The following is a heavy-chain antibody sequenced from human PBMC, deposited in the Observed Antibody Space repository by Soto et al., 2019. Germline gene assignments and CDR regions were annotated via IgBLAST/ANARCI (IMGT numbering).Heavy chain of an antibody. CDR2: IYYSGST. CDR1: GGSISSSSYY. Sequence: PSETLSLTCTVSGGSISSSSYYWGWIRQPSGKGLEWIGSIYYSGSTNYNPSLKSRVTISVDTSKNQFSLKLSSVTAADTAVYYCARALSDTAMVSPYYYGMDVWGQGTTVTVSS. CDR3: ARALSDTAMVSPYYYGMDV. D-gene: IGHD5-18*01. J-gene: IGHJ6*02. V-gene: IGHV4-39*07.